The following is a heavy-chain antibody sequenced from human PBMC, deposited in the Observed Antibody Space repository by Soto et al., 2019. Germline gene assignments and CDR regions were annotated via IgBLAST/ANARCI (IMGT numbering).Heavy chain of an antibody. CDR2: IYTGGST. D-gene: IGHD1-1*01. J-gene: IGHJ6*02. CDR3: ARDETEPQYYYYYYGMDV. Sequence: GGSLRLSCAASGFTVSSNYMTWVRQAPGKGLEWVSDIYTGGSTYYADPVKGRFIISRDNAKNSLYLQMNSLREDDTAEYFYARDETEPQYYYYYYGMDVWGQGTTVTVSS. CDR1: GFTVSSNY. V-gene: IGHV3-66*01.